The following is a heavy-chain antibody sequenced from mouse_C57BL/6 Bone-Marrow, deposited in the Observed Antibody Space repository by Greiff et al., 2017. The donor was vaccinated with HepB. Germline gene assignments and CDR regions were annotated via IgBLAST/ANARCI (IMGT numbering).Heavy chain of an antibody. CDR2: SRNKANDYTT. CDR1: GFTFSDFY. V-gene: IGHV7-1*01. D-gene: IGHD4-1*01. CDR3: ARDSTGTRFAY. J-gene: IGHJ3*01. Sequence: DVMLVESGGGLVQSGRSLRLSCATSGFTFSDFYMEWVRQAPGKGLEWIAASRNKANDYTTEYSASVKGRFIVSRDTSQSILYLQMNALRAEDTAIYYCARDSTGTRFAYWGQGTLVTVSA.